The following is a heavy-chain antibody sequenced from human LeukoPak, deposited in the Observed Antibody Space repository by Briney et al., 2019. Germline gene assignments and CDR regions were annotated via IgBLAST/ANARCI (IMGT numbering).Heavy chain of an antibody. J-gene: IGHJ6*02. D-gene: IGHD4-23*01. CDR2: IWYDGSNK. CDR3: ARDGGVYGGNSYYYYYYGMDV. V-gene: IGHV3-33*01. CDR1: GFTFSSYG. Sequence: GGSLRLFCAASGFTFSSYGMHWGRQAPGKGLEWVAVIWYDGSNKYYADSVKGRFTISRDNSKNTLYLQMNSLRAEDTAVYYCARDGGVYGGNSYYYYYYGMDVWGQGTTVTVSS.